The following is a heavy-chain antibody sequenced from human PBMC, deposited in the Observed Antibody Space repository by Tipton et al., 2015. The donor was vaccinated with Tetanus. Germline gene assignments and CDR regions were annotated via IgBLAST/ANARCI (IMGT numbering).Heavy chain of an antibody. J-gene: IGHJ5*02. Sequence: SLRLSCAASGFTFTHYAMSWVRQAPGKGLEWVSAISGSGDSTYYADSVKGRFTISSDNSKNTVYLQMDSLRVEDTALYYCAKAGYNSHVKNNWFDTWGQGTLVTVSS. CDR2: ISGSGDST. D-gene: IGHD3-22*01. CDR3: AKAGYNSHVKNNWFDT. CDR1: GFTFTHYA. V-gene: IGHV3-23*01.